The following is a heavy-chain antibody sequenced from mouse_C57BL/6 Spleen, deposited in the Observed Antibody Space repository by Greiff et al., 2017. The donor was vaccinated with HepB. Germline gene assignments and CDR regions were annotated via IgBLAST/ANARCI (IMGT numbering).Heavy chain of an antibody. CDR3: LSPYHLSSFDY. V-gene: IGHV1-7*01. CDR2: INPSSGYT. Sequence: QVQLQQSGAELAKPGASVKLSCKASGYTFTSYWMHWVKQRPGQGLEWIGYINPSSGYTKYNQKFKDKATLTADKSSSTAYMQLSSLTYEDSALYYCLSPYHLSSFDYWRPRTSLTVSS. CDR1: GYTFTSYW. J-gene: IGHJ2*02. D-gene: IGHD6-1*01.